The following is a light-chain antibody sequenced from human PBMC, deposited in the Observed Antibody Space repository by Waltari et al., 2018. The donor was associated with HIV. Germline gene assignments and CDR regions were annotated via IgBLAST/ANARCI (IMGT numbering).Light chain of an antibody. CDR1: QNINTY. J-gene: IGKJ3*01. V-gene: IGKV1-39*01. CDR3: QQSYTSPT. Sequence: LQITQSPSPRSATIADRITITCRASQNINTYLNWYQQKPGKAPKALIYSATTLQSGVPSRFTGSGSGTDFTLTITSLQPEDFGTYFCQQSYTSPTFGPGTTVDLK. CDR2: SAT.